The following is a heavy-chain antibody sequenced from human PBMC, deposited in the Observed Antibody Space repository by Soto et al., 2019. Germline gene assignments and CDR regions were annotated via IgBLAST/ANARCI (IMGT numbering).Heavy chain of an antibody. V-gene: IGHV3-23*01. CDR1: GFAFSSYA. J-gene: IGHJ4*02. CDR2: FAGSSYDT. D-gene: IGHD5-12*01. Sequence: GGSLRLSCAASGFAFSSYAMSWVRQAPGKGLEWVSAFAGSSYDTYYADSVKGRFTISRDNSRNTLYLQMNSLSAEDMAVYYCAKGSDSGRPYYFDNWGQGTLVTVSS. CDR3: AKGSDSGRPYYFDN.